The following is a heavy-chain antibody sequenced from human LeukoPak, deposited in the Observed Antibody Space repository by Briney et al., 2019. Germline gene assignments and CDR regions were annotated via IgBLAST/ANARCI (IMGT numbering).Heavy chain of an antibody. CDR2: ISYDGSNK. D-gene: IGHD2/OR15-2a*01. CDR3: ASQISEAL. V-gene: IGHV3-30*04. J-gene: IGHJ4*02. Sequence: PGGSLRLSCAASGFTFSSYAMHWVRQAPGKGLEWVAAISYDGSNKAYVDSVKGRFTISRDNSKNTLYLQMNSLRVEDTAIYYCASQISEALWGQGTLVTVSP. CDR1: GFTFSSYA.